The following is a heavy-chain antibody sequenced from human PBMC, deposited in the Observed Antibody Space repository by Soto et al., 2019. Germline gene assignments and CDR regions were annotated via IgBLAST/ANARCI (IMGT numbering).Heavy chain of an antibody. J-gene: IGHJ3*01. CDR3: AHAYGGTSWPNAAFDV. Sequence: QITLKESGPTLVKPTQTLTLTCTFSGFSLSADGVGVGWIRQPPGKALEWLALIYWDDDQRYSPSLKTRLTTTKDTSKNPVVLTLTHMDPVDTATYYCAHAYGGTSWPNAAFDVWGQGTVVTVSS. D-gene: IGHD2-2*01. CDR2: IYWDDDQ. V-gene: IGHV2-5*02. CDR1: GFSLSADGVG.